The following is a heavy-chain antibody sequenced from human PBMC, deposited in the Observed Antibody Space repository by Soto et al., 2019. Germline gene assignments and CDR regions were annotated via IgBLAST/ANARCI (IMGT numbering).Heavy chain of an antibody. J-gene: IGHJ4*02. Sequence: QVQLVQSWAEVKKPWASVKVSCKASGYTFTSYDINWVRQATGQGLEWMGWMNPNSGNTGYAQKFQGRVPMTRNTSISTAYMELSSLRSENTAVYYCAREKSSCYADYWGQGTLVTVSS. CDR2: MNPNSGNT. D-gene: IGHD5-18*01. CDR3: AREKSSCYADY. CDR1: GYTFTSYD. V-gene: IGHV1-8*01.